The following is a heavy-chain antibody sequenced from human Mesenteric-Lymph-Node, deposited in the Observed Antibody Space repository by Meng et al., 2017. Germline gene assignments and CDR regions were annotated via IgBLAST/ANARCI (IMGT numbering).Heavy chain of an antibody. CDR2: INPNSGGT. CDR3: ARGSGNYYDSSGYPN. CDR1: GYTFTGYY. Sequence: ASVKVSCKASGYTFTGYYMHWVRQAPGQGLEWMGRINPNSGGTNYAQKFQGRVTMTRDTSIITAYMELSRLRSDDTAVYYCARGSGNYYDSSGYPNWGQGTLVTVSS. D-gene: IGHD3-22*01. J-gene: IGHJ4*02. V-gene: IGHV1-2*06.